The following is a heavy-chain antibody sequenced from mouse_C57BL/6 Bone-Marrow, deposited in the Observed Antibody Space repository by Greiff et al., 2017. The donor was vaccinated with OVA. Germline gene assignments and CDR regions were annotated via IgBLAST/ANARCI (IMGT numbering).Heavy chain of an antibody. CDR3: ARPITTVVPFAY. CDR2: IYPGDGDP. CDR1: GYAFSSSW. V-gene: IGHV1-82*01. D-gene: IGHD1-1*01. J-gene: IGHJ3*01. Sequence: QVQLQQSGPELVKPGASVKISCKASGYAFSSSWMNWVKQRPGKGLEWIGRIYPGDGDPNYTGKFKGKATLTADKSSSTAYMQLSSLTSEDSAVYFCARPITTVVPFAYWGQGTLVTVSA.